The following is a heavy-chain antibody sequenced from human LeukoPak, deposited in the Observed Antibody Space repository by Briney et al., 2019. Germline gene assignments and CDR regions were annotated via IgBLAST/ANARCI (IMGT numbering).Heavy chain of an antibody. J-gene: IGHJ4*02. CDR1: GYTFTSHG. CDR2: ISAYNGNT. D-gene: IGHD1-7*01. V-gene: IGHV1-18*01. CDR3: ARDRLTVAGTTSFDY. Sequence: ASVKVSCKASGYTFTSHGISWVRQAPGQGLEWMGWISAYNGNTNYAQKLQGRVTMTTDTSTSTAYMELRSLRSDDTAVYYCARDRLTVAGTTSFDYWGQGTLVTVSS.